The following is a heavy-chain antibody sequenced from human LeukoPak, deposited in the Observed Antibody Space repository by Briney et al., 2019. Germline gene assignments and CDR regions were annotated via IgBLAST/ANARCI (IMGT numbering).Heavy chain of an antibody. Sequence: GGSLRLSCVASGIPFSRYTMAWVRQAPGKGLEWVSCISGSTSETWYTDSVKGRLTISRDDSTHTLFLQMPSLRADDTAVYYSANTFTRFLEADYWGQGTLVTVSS. CDR1: GIPFSRYT. V-gene: IGHV3-23*01. CDR3: ANTFTRFLEADY. CDR2: ISGSTSET. D-gene: IGHD3-3*01. J-gene: IGHJ4*02.